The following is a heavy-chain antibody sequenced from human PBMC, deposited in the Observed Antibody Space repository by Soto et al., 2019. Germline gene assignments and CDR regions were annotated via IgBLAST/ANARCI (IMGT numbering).Heavy chain of an antibody. Sequence: EVQLVESGGGLVQPGGSLRLSCAASGFTFSSYSMNWVRQAPGKGLEWVSYISSISSTIYYADSVKGRFTISRDNAKHSLYLQMNSLRDEDTAVEYCARDRAWGGLREKDSRGWVDPWVQGTLVTFSA. CDR3: ARDRAWGGLREKDSRGWVDP. CDR2: ISSISSTI. D-gene: IGHD5-12*01. V-gene: IGHV3-48*02. J-gene: IGHJ5*02. CDR1: GFTFSSYS.